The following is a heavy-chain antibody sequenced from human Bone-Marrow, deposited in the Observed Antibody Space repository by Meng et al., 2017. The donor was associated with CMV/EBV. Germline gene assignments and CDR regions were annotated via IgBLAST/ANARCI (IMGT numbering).Heavy chain of an antibody. J-gene: IGHJ4*02. CDR1: GYTFPDYY. Sequence: ASVKVSCKASGYTFPDYYIHWVRQAPGQGPEWMGWTDPNRGDTHYAQKFQGRVTMTRDTSISAAYRDLSRLRFDDTAVYWCARERGDSGYDAFDYWGQGTLVTVSS. CDR2: TDPNRGDT. V-gene: IGHV1-2*02. D-gene: IGHD5-12*01. CDR3: ARERGDSGYDAFDY.